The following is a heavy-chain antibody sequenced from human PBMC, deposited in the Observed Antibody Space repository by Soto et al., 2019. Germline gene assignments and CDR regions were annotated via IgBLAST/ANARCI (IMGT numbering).Heavy chain of an antibody. CDR3: ARSLGYGVLVPAALYGMDV. CDR1: GGTFSSYA. J-gene: IGHJ6*02. Sequence: QVQLVQSGAEVKKPGSSVKVSCKASGGTFSSYAISWVRQAPGQGLEWMGGIIPIFGTANYAQKFQGRVTITADESKSTAYMELSSLRSEDTAVYYCARSLGYGVLVPAALYGMDVWGQGTTVTVSS. V-gene: IGHV1-69*12. D-gene: IGHD2-2*01. CDR2: IIPIFGTA.